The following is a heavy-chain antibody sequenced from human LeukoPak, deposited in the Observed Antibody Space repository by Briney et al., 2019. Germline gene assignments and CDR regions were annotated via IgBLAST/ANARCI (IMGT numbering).Heavy chain of an antibody. Sequence: ASVKVSCKVSGYTFTDYYMHWVQQAPGKGLEWMGLVDPEDGETMYAEKFQGRVTITADTSTDTAYMELSSLRSEDTAVYYCATDRSIPVATIIGGGWGQGTMVTVSS. V-gene: IGHV1-69-2*01. D-gene: IGHD5-12*01. CDR3: ATDRSIPVATIIGGG. CDR1: GYTFTDYY. CDR2: VDPEDGET. J-gene: IGHJ4*02.